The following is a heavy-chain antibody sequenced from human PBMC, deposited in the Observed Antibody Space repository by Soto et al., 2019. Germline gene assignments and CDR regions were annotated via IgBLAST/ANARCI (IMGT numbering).Heavy chain of an antibody. D-gene: IGHD3-3*01. CDR1: GGSISSGDYY. CDR3: AREGTSIFSSLTRDAFDI. V-gene: IGHV4-30-4*01. CDR2: IYYSGST. Sequence: QVQLQESGPGLVKPSQTLSLTCTVSGGSISSGDYYWSWIRQPPGKGLEWIWYIYYSGSTYYNPYLKSRGTISVETSKNQFSLKLSSVTAADTAVYYCAREGTSIFSSLTRDAFDIWGQGTMVTVSS. J-gene: IGHJ3*02.